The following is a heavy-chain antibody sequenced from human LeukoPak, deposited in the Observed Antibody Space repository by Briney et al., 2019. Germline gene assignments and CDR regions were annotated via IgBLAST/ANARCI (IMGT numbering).Heavy chain of an antibody. CDR1: GFTFSSYA. D-gene: IGHD6-19*01. CDR2: IRYDGSNK. J-gene: IGHJ4*02. CDR3: AKVAYSGGWYFDY. V-gene: IGHV3-30*02. Sequence: PGGSLRLSCVASGFTFSSYAMHWVRQAPGKGLEWVAFIRYDGSNKDYADSVKGRFTISRDNFKNTLYLQLNSLRLEDTAVYYCAKVAYSGGWYFDYWGQGTLVTVSS.